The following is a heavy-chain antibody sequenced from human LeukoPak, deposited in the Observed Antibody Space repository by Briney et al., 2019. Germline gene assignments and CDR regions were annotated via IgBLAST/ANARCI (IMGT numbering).Heavy chain of an antibody. J-gene: IGHJ3*02. V-gene: IGHV1-2*02. CDR3: ARGGSGWFDACYI. D-gene: IGHD6-19*01. CDR1: GYTFTGYY. Sequence: ASVKVSCKASGYTFTGYYMHGVRQAPGQGLEWMGWINPNSVGTNYAQKFLGRVTMTRDTSITTAYMELSRLRSDDTAVYYCARGGSGWFDACYIWVEGTMVTVSS. CDR2: INPNSVGT.